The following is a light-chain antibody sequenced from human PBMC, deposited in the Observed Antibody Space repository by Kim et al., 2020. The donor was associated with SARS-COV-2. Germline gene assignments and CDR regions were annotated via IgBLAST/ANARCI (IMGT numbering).Light chain of an antibody. Sequence: VSPGARAPLSCRARNNINNHLAWYQQQPGQAPRLLIYGASTRATDIPARFSGSGSGTEFTLIISSLQSEDIAVYYCQQYDNWPPYTFGQGTKLEI. CDR2: GAS. V-gene: IGKV3-15*01. CDR3: QQYDNWPPYT. J-gene: IGKJ2*01. CDR1: NNINNH.